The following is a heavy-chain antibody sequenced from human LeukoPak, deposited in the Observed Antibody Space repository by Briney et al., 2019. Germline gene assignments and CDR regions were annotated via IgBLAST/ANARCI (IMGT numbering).Heavy chain of an antibody. CDR3: ALLGYSSSWYYFDY. CDR2: ISGSGGST. V-gene: IGHV3-23*01. CDR1: GFTFSSYG. Sequence: TGGSLRLSCAASGFTFSSYGMSWVRQAPGKGLEWVSAISGSGGSTYYADSVKGRFTISRDNSKNTLYLQMNSLRAEDTAVYYCALLGYSSSWYYFDYWGQGTLVTVSS. J-gene: IGHJ4*02. D-gene: IGHD6-13*01.